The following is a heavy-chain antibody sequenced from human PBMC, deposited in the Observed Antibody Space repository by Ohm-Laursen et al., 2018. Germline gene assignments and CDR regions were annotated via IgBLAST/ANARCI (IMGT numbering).Heavy chain of an antibody. D-gene: IGHD2-15*01. CDR3: ARRSGRARPVVDFDY. CDR1: EYTFTGYY. Sequence: ASVKVSCKASEYTFTGYYIHWVRQAPGQGLEWMGWMNPNSGNTGYAQKFQGRVTMTRNTSISTAYMELSSLRSEDTAVYYCARRSGRARPVVDFDYWGQGTLVTVSS. CDR2: MNPNSGNT. J-gene: IGHJ4*02. V-gene: IGHV1-8*02.